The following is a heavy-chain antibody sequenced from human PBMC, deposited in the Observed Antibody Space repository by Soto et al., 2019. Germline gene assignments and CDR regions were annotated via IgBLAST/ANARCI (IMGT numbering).Heavy chain of an antibody. CDR3: ARDQLYYNDISGRPLNAFDV. D-gene: IGHD3-22*01. CDR1: GFTFSSYG. Sequence: PGGSLRLSCAASGFTFSSYGMHWVRQAPGKGLEWVAVICYDGSNKYYADSVKGRFTISRDNSKNTLYPQMNSLRAEDTAVYYCARDQLYYNDISGRPLNAFDVWGQGTMVTVSS. CDR2: ICYDGSNK. V-gene: IGHV3-33*01. J-gene: IGHJ3*01.